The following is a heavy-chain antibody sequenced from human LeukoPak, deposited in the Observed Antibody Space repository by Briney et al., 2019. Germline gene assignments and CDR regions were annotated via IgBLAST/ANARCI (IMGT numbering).Heavy chain of an antibody. Sequence: PGGSLRLSCTASGFTFSNYWMSWVRQAPGKGLEWVANIKQDGSEKYYVGSVKGRFTISRDNTKNSLYLQMNSLRAEDTAVYYCAKDLAAAVYYYGMDVWGQGTTVTVSS. J-gene: IGHJ6*02. CDR3: AKDLAAAVYYYGMDV. CDR1: GFTFSNYW. V-gene: IGHV3-7*03. CDR2: IKQDGSEK. D-gene: IGHD6-13*01.